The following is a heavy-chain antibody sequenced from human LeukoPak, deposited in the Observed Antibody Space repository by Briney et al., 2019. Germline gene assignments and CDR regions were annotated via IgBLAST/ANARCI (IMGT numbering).Heavy chain of an antibody. D-gene: IGHD1-26*01. J-gene: IGHJ2*01. CDR1: GFTFGDYA. Sequence: GGSLRLSCTASGFTFGDYAMSWFRQAPGKGLEWVGFIRSKAYGGTTEYAASVKGRFTISRDDSKSIAYLQMNSLKTEDTAVYYCTRDGLLGVYWYFDLWGRGTLVTVPS. CDR2: IRSKAYGGTT. CDR3: TRDGLLGVYWYFDL. V-gene: IGHV3-49*03.